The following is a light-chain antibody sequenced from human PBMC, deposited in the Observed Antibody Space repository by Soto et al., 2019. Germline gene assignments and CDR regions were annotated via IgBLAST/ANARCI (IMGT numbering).Light chain of an antibody. CDR3: QQYGSSPGT. CDR2: GAS. J-gene: IGKJ1*01. CDR1: QSVSSSY. V-gene: IGKV3-20*01. Sequence: ENVLTQYPGTLALSPGERATLSCRASQSVSSSYVAWYQHKPGQAPRLLIYGASSSATGIPDRFSGSGSGTDFTLTISRLEPEDFAVYYCQQYGSSPGTFGQGTKVDIK.